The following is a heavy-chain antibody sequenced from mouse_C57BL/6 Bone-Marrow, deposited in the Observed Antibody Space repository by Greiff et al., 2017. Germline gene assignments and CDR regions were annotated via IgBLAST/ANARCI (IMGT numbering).Heavy chain of an antibody. Sequence: QVQLQQSGAELARPGASVKLSCKASGYTFTSYGISWVKQRTGQSLEWIGEIYPRSGNTYYNEKFKGKATLTADKSSSTAYMELRSLTSEDSAVYFCARGHYGSSYDWYFDVWGTGTAVTVSS. V-gene: IGHV1-81*01. CDR1: GYTFTSYG. CDR3: ARGHYGSSYDWYFDV. CDR2: IYPRSGNT. J-gene: IGHJ1*03. D-gene: IGHD1-1*01.